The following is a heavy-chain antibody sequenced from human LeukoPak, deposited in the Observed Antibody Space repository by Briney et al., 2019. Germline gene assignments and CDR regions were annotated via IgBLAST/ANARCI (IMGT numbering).Heavy chain of an antibody. D-gene: IGHD3-3*01. CDR2: IRYDGSNE. J-gene: IGHJ4*02. Sequence: GGSLRLSCAASGFTFSSYGMHWVRQAPGKGLEWVAFIRYDGSNEYYADSVKGRFTISRDNSKNTLYLQMNSLRAEDTAVYYCAKDPGEGLDFMYYFDYWGQGTLVTVSS. CDR1: GFTFSSYG. CDR3: AKDPGEGLDFMYYFDY. V-gene: IGHV3-30*02.